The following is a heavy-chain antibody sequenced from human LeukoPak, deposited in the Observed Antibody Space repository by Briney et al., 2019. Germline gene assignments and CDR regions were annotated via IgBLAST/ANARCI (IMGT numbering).Heavy chain of an antibody. CDR1: GFTFSDYY. Sequence: PGGSLRLSCAASGFTFSDYYMSWFRQAPGKGLEWVSYISSGATTIYYADSVKGRFTISRDNSKNSLYLQMNSLRAEDTAVYYCARDSDCSGGSCLSYFDCWGQGTLVTVSS. D-gene: IGHD2-15*01. CDR3: ARDSDCSGGSCLSYFDC. J-gene: IGHJ4*02. CDR2: ISSGATTI. V-gene: IGHV3-11*01.